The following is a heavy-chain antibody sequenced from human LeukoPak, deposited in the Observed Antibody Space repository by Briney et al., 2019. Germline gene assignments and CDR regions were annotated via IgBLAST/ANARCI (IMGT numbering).Heavy chain of an antibody. D-gene: IGHD6-13*01. Sequence: PGRSLRLSCAASGFTFSSYGMHWVRQAPGKGLEWVAVIWYDGSNKYYADSVKGRFTISRDNSENTLYLQMNSLRAEDTAVYYCARDPTYGAAAGTFDYWGQGTLVTVSS. V-gene: IGHV3-33*01. CDR3: ARDPTYGAAAGTFDY. CDR2: IWYDGSNK. J-gene: IGHJ4*02. CDR1: GFTFSSYG.